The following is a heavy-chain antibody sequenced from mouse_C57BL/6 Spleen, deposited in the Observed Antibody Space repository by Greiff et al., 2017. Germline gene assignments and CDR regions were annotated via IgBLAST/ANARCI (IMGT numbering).Heavy chain of an antibody. J-gene: IGHJ2*01. D-gene: IGHD2-4*01. CDR1: GYTFTSYW. CDR3: ETYYDYDVAFDY. V-gene: IGHV1-55*01. Sequence: VQLQQPGAELVKPGASVKMSCKASGYTFTSYWITWVKQRPGQGLEWIGDIYPGSGSTNYNEKFKSKATLTVDTSSSTAYMQLSSLTSEDSAVYYCETYYDYDVAFDYWGQGTTLTVSS. CDR2: IYPGSGST.